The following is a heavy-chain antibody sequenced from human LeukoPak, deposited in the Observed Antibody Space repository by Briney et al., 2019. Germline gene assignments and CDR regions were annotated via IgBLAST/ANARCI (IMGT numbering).Heavy chain of an antibody. D-gene: IGHD6-6*01. Sequence: SETLSLTCAVYGGSFSGYYWSWIRQPPGKGLEWIGEINHSGSTNYNPSLESRVTISVDTSKNQFSLKLSSVTAADTAVYYCARGLSSSSASNWFDPWGQGTLVTVSS. CDR3: ARGLSSSSASNWFDP. CDR1: GGSFSGYY. J-gene: IGHJ5*02. CDR2: INHSGST. V-gene: IGHV4-34*01.